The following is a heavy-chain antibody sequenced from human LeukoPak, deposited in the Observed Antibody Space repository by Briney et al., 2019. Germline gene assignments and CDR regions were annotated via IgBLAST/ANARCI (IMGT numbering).Heavy chain of an antibody. CDR2: ISYDGSNK. CDR1: GFTFSSYA. CDR3: ARDSGPRSIVGAPARKDWFDP. J-gene: IGHJ5*02. D-gene: IGHD1-26*01. V-gene: IGHV3-30-3*01. Sequence: GGSLRLSCAASGFTFSSYAMHWVRQAPGKGLEWVAVISYDGSNKYYADSVKGRFTISRDNSKNTLYLQMNSLRAEDTAVYYCARDSGPRSIVGAPARKDWFDPWGQGTQVTVSS.